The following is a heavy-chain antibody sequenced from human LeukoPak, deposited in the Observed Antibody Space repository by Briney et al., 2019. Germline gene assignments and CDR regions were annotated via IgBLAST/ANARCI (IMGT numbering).Heavy chain of an antibody. CDR3: VRERRNAFDI. Sequence: GESLQISCEGSGYSFTSYWIGWVRQMPGKGLEWMGITYPGDSDTRYSPSFQGQVTISADKSISTAYLQWSSLKASDTAMYYCVRERRNAFDIWGQGTMVTVSS. D-gene: IGHD6-25*01. CDR1: GYSFTSYW. J-gene: IGHJ3*02. V-gene: IGHV5-51*01. CDR2: TYPGDSDT.